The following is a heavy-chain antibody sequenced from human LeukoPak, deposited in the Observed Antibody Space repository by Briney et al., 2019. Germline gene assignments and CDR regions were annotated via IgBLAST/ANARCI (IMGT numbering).Heavy chain of an antibody. CDR1: GFTLSSYA. Sequence: GNSLTLPCAASGFTLSSYAMLWVRQARGKSLECVSDISYYGSNKNYADSVKGRFPVSRDNSKNTLYLQMNSLRAEDTAVYYCARDDEGRQQLGFYFYYGKDVWGQGTTVTVSS. D-gene: IGHD6-13*01. V-gene: IGHV3-30*04. J-gene: IGHJ6*02. CDR2: ISYYGSNK. CDR3: ARDDEGRQQLGFYFYYGKDV.